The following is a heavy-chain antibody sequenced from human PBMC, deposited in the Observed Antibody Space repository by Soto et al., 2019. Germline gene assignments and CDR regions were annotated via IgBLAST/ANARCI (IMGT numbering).Heavy chain of an antibody. CDR1: GGTFSNYP. D-gene: IGHD3-16*01. J-gene: IGHJ4*02. CDR3: ARERPLRAFDY. V-gene: IGHV1-69*18. CDR2: LLPIIGTT. Sequence: QVQLVQSGPEVKKPGSSVKVSCKASGGTFSNYPISWVRQAPGQGLEWMGTLLPIIGTTNYAQKFPDRITLSADESTNPANMEVRSLTSEDTAVYYCARERPLRAFDYWGQGPLVTVSS.